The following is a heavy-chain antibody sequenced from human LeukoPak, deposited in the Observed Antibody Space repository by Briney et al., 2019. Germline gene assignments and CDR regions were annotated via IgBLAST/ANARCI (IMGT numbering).Heavy chain of an antibody. J-gene: IGHJ3*01. CDR1: GGSISSSNW. D-gene: IGHD3-10*01. CDR3: ARVEDNYYGSGISL. Sequence: SETLSLTCAVSGGSISSSNWWSWVRQPPGKGLEWIGEIYHSGSTNYNPSLKSRATISVDKSKNQFSLKLSSVTAADTAVYYCARVEDNYYGSGISLWGQGTMVTVSS. CDR2: IYHSGST. V-gene: IGHV4-4*02.